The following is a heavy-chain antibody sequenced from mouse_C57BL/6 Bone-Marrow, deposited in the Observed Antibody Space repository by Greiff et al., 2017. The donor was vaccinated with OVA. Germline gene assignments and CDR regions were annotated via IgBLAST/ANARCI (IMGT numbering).Heavy chain of an antibody. CDR2: IDPSDSYT. CDR3: ARERGALITTVVAHFDY. J-gene: IGHJ2*01. Sequence: VQLQQPGAELVRPGSSVKLSCKASGYTFTSYWMDWVKQRPGQGLEWIGEIDPSDSYTNYNQKFKGKSTLTVDKSSSTAYMQLSSLTSEDSAVYYCARERGALITTVVAHFDYWGQGTTLTVSS. V-gene: IGHV1-69*01. CDR1: GYTFTSYW. D-gene: IGHD1-1*01.